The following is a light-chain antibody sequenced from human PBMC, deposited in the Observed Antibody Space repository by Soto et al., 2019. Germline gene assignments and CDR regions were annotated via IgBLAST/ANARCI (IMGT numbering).Light chain of an antibody. CDR3: HQYNNWPPGT. V-gene: IGKV3-15*01. Sequence: ELVMTQSPATLSVSPGERATLSCRASQSVSDYLACYQHKPGQAPRLLIYRASIRATGIPARFTGSGSGTEFTLTISSLQSEDFALYYCHQYNNWPPGTFGQGTKVEVK. CDR2: RAS. CDR1: QSVSDY. J-gene: IGKJ1*01.